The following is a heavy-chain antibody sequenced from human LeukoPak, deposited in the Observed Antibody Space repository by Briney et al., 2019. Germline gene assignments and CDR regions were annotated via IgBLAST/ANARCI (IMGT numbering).Heavy chain of an antibody. CDR3: AREGIAAADYNWFDP. CDR2: MNPNSGKT. Sequence: ASVKVSCKASGYIFSNYDINWVRQAPGQGLEWMGWMNPNSGKTGYAQKLQGRVTMTTDTSTSTAYMELRSLRSDDTAVYYCAREGIAAADYNWFDPWGQGTLVTVSS. V-gene: IGHV1-8*01. J-gene: IGHJ5*02. D-gene: IGHD6-13*01. CDR1: GYIFSNYD.